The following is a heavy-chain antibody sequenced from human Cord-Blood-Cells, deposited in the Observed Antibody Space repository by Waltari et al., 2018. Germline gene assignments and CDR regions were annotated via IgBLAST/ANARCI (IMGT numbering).Heavy chain of an antibody. CDR2: INPNSGGT. CDR1: GYTFTGYY. CDR3: ARTSIVGATRYYYYGMDV. V-gene: IGHV1-2*04. J-gene: IGHJ6*02. Sequence: QVQLVQSGAEVKKPGASVKVSCKASGYTFTGYYMPWVRQAPGQGLEWMGWINPNSGGTNYAKKFQGWVTMTRDTSISTAYMELSRLRSDDTAVYYCARTSIVGATRYYYYGMDVWGQGTTVTVSS. D-gene: IGHD1-26*01.